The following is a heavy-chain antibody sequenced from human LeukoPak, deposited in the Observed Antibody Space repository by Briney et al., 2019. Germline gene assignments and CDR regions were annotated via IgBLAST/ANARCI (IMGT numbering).Heavy chain of an antibody. J-gene: IGHJ4*02. Sequence: GGSLRLSCAASGFTFSSYGMLWVRQAPGKGLEWVAVISYDGSNKYYADSVKGRFTISRDNSKNTLYLQMNSLRAEDTAVYYCAKDGVLEPFDYWGQGTLVAVSS. V-gene: IGHV3-30*18. CDR2: ISYDGSNK. CDR1: GFTFSSYG. D-gene: IGHD3-3*01. CDR3: AKDGVLEPFDY.